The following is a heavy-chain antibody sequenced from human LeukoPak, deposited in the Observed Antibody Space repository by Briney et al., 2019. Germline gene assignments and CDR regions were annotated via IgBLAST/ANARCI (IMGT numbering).Heavy chain of an antibody. CDR1: GFTFSSYA. Sequence: GGSLRLSCAASGFTFSSYAMHWVRQAPGKGLEWVAVISYDGSNKYYADSVKGRFTISRDNSKNTLYLQMNSLRAEDTAVYYCARDRQAYYDSSGYSGYDYWGQGTLVTVSS. J-gene: IGHJ4*02. V-gene: IGHV3-30-3*01. CDR3: ARDRQAYYDSSGYSGYDY. D-gene: IGHD3-22*01. CDR2: ISYDGSNK.